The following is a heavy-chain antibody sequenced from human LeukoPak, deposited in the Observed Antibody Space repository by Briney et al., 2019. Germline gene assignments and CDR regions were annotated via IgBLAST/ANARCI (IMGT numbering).Heavy chain of an antibody. Sequence: GASVKVSCKASGYTFNSYGISWVRQAPGQGLEWMGWISAYNGNTNYAQKLQGRVTMTTDTSTSTAYMELRSLRSDDTAVYYCARDMVEFRSGGSPDLLDYWGQGTLVTVSS. D-gene: IGHD2-15*01. J-gene: IGHJ4*02. CDR3: ARDMVEFRSGGSPDLLDY. CDR2: ISAYNGNT. V-gene: IGHV1-18*04. CDR1: GYTFNSYG.